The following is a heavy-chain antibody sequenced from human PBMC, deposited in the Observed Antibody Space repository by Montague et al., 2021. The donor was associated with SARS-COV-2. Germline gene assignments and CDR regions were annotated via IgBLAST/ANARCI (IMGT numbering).Heavy chain of an antibody. D-gene: IGHD3-3*01. CDR2: INHSGST. Sequence: SETLSLTCAVYGGSFSGYYWSWIRQPPGKGRVWIGEINHSGSTNYNPSLKSRVTIIGDTSKNQFSLQLRSVTAADTAVYYCARGYQLRFLEWSSRQSTFDYWGQGTLVTVSS. CDR3: ARGYQLRFLEWSSRQSTFDY. J-gene: IGHJ4*02. CDR1: GGSFSGYY. V-gene: IGHV4-34*01.